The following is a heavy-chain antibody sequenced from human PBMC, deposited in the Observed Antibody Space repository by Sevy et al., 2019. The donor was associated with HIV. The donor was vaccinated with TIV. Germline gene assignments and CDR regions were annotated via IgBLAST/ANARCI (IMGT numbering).Heavy chain of an antibody. J-gene: IGHJ4*02. Sequence: GGSLRLFCAASGFTFNNAWMTWVRQAPGKGLEWVGRIYGKTDGGTTDDAAPVGGRFIISRNDFEDTVYLQMNSLKAEDTVVYYCSAVFRTSKYWRIHYFDYWGQGALVTVSS. CDR2: IYGKTDGGTT. D-gene: IGHD2-2*01. CDR1: GFTFNNAW. V-gene: IGHV3-15*01. CDR3: SAVFRTSKYWRIHYFDY.